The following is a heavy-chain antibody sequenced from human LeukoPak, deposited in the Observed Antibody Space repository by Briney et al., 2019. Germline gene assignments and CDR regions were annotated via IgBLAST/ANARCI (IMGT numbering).Heavy chain of an antibody. CDR3: ARGQPHGNDY. V-gene: IGHV3-74*01. D-gene: IGHD4-23*01. Sequence: GGSLRLSCAASGFTFSSYWMSWVRQAPGKGLVWVSRIASDGSSTTYADSVKGRFSISRDNAKNTLYLQMNSLRVEDTAVYYCARGQPHGNDYWGQGTLVTVSS. CDR2: IASDGSST. CDR1: GFTFSSYW. J-gene: IGHJ4*02.